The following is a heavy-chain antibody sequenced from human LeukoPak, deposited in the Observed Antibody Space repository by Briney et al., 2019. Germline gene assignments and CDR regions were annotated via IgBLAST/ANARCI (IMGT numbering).Heavy chain of an antibody. CDR2: INPNSGGT. CDR1: GYTFTGYY. J-gene: IGHJ5*02. V-gene: IGHV1-2*02. CDR3: ARSGSGSYYHNWFDP. D-gene: IGHD3-10*01. Sequence: ASVKVSCKASGYTFTGYYMHWVRQAPGQGLEWMGWINPNSGGTNYAQKFQGRVTMTRDTSISTAYMELSRLRSDDTAVCYCARSGSGSYYHNWFDPWGQGTLVTVSS.